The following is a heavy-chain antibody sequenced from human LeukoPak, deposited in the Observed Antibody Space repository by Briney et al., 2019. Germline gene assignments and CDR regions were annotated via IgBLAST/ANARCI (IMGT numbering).Heavy chain of an antibody. D-gene: IGHD2-2*01. CDR2: ITSAGGYT. J-gene: IGHJ6*03. CDR3: ATSGGFVLPNAITGNWYMDV. CDR1: GFTFSDYS. V-gene: IGHV3-21*01. Sequence: GGSLRLSCGASGFTFSDYSMNWVRQAQGKGLAWVPSITSAGGYTYYADSVKGRFTISRDNAQNSLFLQINSLRAEDTAVYFCATSGGFVLPNAITGNWYMDVWGRGTSVTV.